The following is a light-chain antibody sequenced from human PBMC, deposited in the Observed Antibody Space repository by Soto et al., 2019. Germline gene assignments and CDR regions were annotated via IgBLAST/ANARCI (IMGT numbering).Light chain of an antibody. Sequence: QSVLTQPPSVXXAXXXXXXISCTGSSSNIGAGYDVHWYQQLPGTAPKLLIYGNSNRPSGVPDRFSGSKSGTSASMDITGLQAEDEADYYCKSYDSSLSGSEVFGTGTKLTVL. CDR3: KSYDSSLSGSEV. CDR2: GNS. V-gene: IGLV1-40*01. J-gene: IGLJ1*01. CDR1: SSNIGAGYD.